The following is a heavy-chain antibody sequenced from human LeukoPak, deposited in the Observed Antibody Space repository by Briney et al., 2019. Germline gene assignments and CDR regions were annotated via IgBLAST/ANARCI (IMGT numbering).Heavy chain of an antibody. J-gene: IGHJ4*02. CDR3: ARDRPVFGYGDYLRYFDY. CDR1: GDSISSSAHY. Sequence: PSETLSLTCTVSGDSISSSAHYWGWIRQPPGKGLEWIGSMYYSGSTYYNPSLKSRVTISVDTSKNQFSLKLNSVAAADTAVYYCARDRPVFGYGDYLRYFDYWGQGTLVTVSS. D-gene: IGHD4-17*01. V-gene: IGHV4-39*07. CDR2: MYYSGST.